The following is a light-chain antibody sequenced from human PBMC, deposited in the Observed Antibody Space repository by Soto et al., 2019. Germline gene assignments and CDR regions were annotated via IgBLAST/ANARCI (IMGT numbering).Light chain of an antibody. CDR3: QQYNSYWDT. CDR1: QSISSW. J-gene: IGKJ2*01. Sequence: DIPMTPSPSTLSASVGARVTITCRASQSISSWLAWYQQKPGKAPKLLIYDASSLESGVPSRFSGSGSGTEFTRTMSSLQPYDFATYYWQQYNSYWDTCGKGTELESK. V-gene: IGKV1-5*01. CDR2: DAS.